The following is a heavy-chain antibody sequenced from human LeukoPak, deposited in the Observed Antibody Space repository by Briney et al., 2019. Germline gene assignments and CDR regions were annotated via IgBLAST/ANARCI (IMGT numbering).Heavy chain of an antibody. J-gene: IGHJ5*02. V-gene: IGHV4-59*12. CDR3: ARAISSDYYDSSGYSEWFDP. Sequence: SETLSLTCTVSGGSISSYYWSWIRQPPGKGLEWIGYIYYSGSTNYNPSLKSRVTISVDTSKNQFSLKLSSVTAADTAVYYCARAISSDYYDSSGYSEWFDPWGQGTLVTVSS. CDR1: GGSISSYY. D-gene: IGHD3-22*01. CDR2: IYYSGST.